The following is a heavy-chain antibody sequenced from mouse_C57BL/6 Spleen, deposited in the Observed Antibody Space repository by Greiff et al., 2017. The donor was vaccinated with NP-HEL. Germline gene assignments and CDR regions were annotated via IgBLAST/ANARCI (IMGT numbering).Heavy chain of an antibody. V-gene: IGHV1-72*01. J-gene: IGHJ4*01. CDR1: GYTFTSYW. Sequence: QVQLQQPGAELVKPGASVKLSCKASGYTFTSYWMHWVKQRPGRGLEWIGRIDPNSGGTKYNEKFKSKATLTVDKPSSTAYMQISSLTSEDSAVYYCARDYGSSYRYAMDYWGQGTSVTVSS. D-gene: IGHD1-1*01. CDR2: IDPNSGGT. CDR3: ARDYGSSYRYAMDY.